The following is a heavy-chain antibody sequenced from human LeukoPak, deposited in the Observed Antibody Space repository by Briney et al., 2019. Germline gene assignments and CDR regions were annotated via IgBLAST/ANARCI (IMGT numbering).Heavy chain of an antibody. J-gene: IGHJ4*02. Sequence: GGSLRLSCAPSGFTFSINWMQWARQTPGKGLVWVSRINSDGSSTSYADSVRGRFTISRDNAKNTLYLQVNSLRAEDTAVYYCVTKAVVDGFDYWGRGTLVTVSS. D-gene: IGHD2-2*01. V-gene: IGHV3-74*01. CDR1: GFTFSINW. CDR3: VTKAVVDGFDY. CDR2: INSDGSST.